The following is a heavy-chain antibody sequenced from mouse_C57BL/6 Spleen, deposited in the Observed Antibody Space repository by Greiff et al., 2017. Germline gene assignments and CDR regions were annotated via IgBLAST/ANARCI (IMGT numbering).Heavy chain of an antibody. CDR1: GYTFTSYW. CDR3: ARYPYDYDLDY. V-gene: IGHV1-55*01. Sequence: VQLQQSGAELVKPGASVKMSCKASGYTFTSYWITWVKQRPGQGLEWIGDIYPGSGSTNYNEKFKSKATLTVDTSSSTAYMQLSSLTSEDSAVYYCARYPYDYDLDYWGQGTTLTVSS. CDR2: IYPGSGST. D-gene: IGHD2-4*01. J-gene: IGHJ2*01.